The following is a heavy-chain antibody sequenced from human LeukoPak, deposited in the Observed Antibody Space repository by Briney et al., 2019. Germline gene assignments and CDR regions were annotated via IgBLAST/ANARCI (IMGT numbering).Heavy chain of an antibody. Sequence: ASVKVSCKASGYTFTNYAISWVRQAPGQGLEWMGWISAYNGNTNYAQKLQGRVTMTTDTSTSTAYMELRSLRSDDTAVYYCARDGYCTSTSCYANAFDIWAQGTMVTVSS. J-gene: IGHJ3*02. CDR1: GYTFTNYA. V-gene: IGHV1-18*01. CDR2: ISAYNGNT. D-gene: IGHD2-2*03. CDR3: ARDGYCTSTSCYANAFDI.